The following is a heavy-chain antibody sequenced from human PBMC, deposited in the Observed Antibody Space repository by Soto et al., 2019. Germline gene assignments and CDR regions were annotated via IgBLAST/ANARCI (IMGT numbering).Heavy chain of an antibody. J-gene: IGHJ4*02. CDR2: IYHSGST. V-gene: IGHV4-59*01. Sequence: SETLSLTCTVSGGSISSYYWNWIRQPPGRGLEWIGYIYHSGSTSYNPSLKSRVTISVDMSKSQVSLKVSSVTAADTAVYYCARGLSYYDTTGYYSEQLDFRGPVTLVTVSS. CDR1: GGSISSYY. CDR3: ARGLSYYDTTGYYSEQLDF. D-gene: IGHD3-22*01.